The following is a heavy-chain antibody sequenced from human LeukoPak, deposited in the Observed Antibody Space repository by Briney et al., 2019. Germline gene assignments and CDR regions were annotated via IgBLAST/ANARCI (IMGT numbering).Heavy chain of an antibody. CDR2: VSGSGGST. CDR3: AKVYGSGSYLSEDYFDY. Sequence: PGGSLRLSCAASGFTFSSYSMGWVRQAPGKGLEWVSVVSGSGGSTYYADSVKGRFTISRDNSKNTLYLQMNSLRAEDTAVYYCAKVYGSGSYLSEDYFDYWGQGTLVTVSS. J-gene: IGHJ4*02. D-gene: IGHD3-10*01. CDR1: GFTFSSYS. V-gene: IGHV3-23*01.